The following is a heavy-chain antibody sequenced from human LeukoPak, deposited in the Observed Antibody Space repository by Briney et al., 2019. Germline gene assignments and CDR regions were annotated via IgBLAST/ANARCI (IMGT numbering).Heavy chain of an antibody. CDR3: ARDRKRDGYDSPFDY. CDR1: GYTFTGYY. J-gene: IGHJ4*02. V-gene: IGHV1-2*02. D-gene: IGHD5-24*01. CDR2: INPNSGGT. Sequence: ASVKVSCKASGYTFTGYYMHWVRQAPGQGLEWMGWINPNSGGTNYAQKFQGRVTMTRDTSISTAYMELSRLRSDDTAVYYCARDRKRDGYDSPFDYWGQGTLVTVSS.